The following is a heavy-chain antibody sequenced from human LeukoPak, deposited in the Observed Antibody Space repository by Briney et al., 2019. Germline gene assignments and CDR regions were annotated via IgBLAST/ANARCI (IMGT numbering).Heavy chain of an antibody. Sequence: PGGSLRLSCAASGFTFSSYAMSWVRQAPGKGLEWIGEINHSGSTNYNPSLKSRVTISVDTSKNQFSLKLSSVTAADTAVYYCARGQGATVTTSFDYWGQGTLVTVSS. CDR1: GFTFSSYA. CDR2: INHSGST. V-gene: IGHV4-34*01. J-gene: IGHJ4*02. D-gene: IGHD4-17*01. CDR3: ARGQGATVTTSFDY.